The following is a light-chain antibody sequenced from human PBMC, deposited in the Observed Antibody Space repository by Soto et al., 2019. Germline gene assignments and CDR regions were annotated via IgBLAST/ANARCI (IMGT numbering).Light chain of an antibody. CDR1: HSVASN. J-gene: IGKJ2*01. V-gene: IGKV3-15*01. Sequence: EIVMTQSPASLSVSPGDGATLSCWASHSVASNVAWYQQKPGQGPRLLIHGASTRAVGVPARFSGSGSGTDFTLTISSLQSEDFAVYYCQQYHNWPPQYTFGQGTKLQIK. CDR2: GAS. CDR3: QQYHNWPPQYT.